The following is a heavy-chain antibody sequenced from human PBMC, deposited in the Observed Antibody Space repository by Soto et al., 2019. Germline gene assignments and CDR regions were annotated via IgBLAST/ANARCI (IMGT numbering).Heavy chain of an antibody. CDR2: ISGSGGGT. CDR3: AKLGVAGTYDAFDV. J-gene: IGHJ3*01. Sequence: VGSLRLSCAASGFTFSSFAMSWVRQAPGKGLEWVSAISGSGGGTYYADSVKGRVTISRDNSKNTLSLQMNSLRAEDTAVYYCAKLGVAGTYDAFDVWGRGAMVTVSS. V-gene: IGHV3-23*01. D-gene: IGHD3-16*01. CDR1: GFTFSSFA.